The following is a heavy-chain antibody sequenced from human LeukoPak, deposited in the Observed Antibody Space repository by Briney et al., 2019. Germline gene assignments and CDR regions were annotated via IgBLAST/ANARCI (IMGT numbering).Heavy chain of an antibody. Sequence: PGGSLRLSCAASGFTFSSYAMSWVRQAPGKGLVWVSRINSDGSSTNYADSVKGRFTISRDNAKNTLYLQMNSLRAEDTAVYYCARGSSSWRNGMDVWGQGTTVTVSS. CDR2: INSDGSST. CDR3: ARGSSSWRNGMDV. D-gene: IGHD6-13*01. CDR1: GFTFSSYA. V-gene: IGHV3-74*01. J-gene: IGHJ6*02.